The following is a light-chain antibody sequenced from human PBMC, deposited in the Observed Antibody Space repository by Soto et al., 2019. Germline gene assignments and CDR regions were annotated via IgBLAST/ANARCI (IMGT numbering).Light chain of an antibody. V-gene: IGKV3-20*01. CDR3: QQYGNSPPT. Sequence: EIVLTQSPVTLSLSPGERATLSCRASQSVRSGLAWYQQKPGQAPRLLIYDASNRATGIPARFSGSGSGTDFTLTISRLEPEDFAVYYCQQYGNSPPTFGQGTKVDIK. CDR1: QSVRSG. J-gene: IGKJ1*01. CDR2: DAS.